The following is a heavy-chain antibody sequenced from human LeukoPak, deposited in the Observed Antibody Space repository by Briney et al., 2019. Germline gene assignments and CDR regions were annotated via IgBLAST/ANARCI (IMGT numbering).Heavy chain of an antibody. CDR2: IKQDGSAE. CDR1: GFTFSTYW. V-gene: IGHV3-7*05. Sequence: GGSLRLSCAASGFTFSTYWMSWVRQAPGKGLESVANIKQDGSAEVYMDSVKGRFTISRDNAKNSLFLQMNTLRAEDTAVYYCARDPYSSTWSYGMDVWGQGTTVTVSS. J-gene: IGHJ6*02. D-gene: IGHD6-6*01. CDR3: ARDPYSSTWSYGMDV.